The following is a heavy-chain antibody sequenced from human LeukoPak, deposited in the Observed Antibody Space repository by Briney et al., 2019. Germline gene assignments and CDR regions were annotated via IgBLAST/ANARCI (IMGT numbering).Heavy chain of an antibody. CDR3: ARGPRFPYGMDV. CDR2: IIPMFGTA. CDR1: GGTFRSYA. Sequence: ASVKVSCKASGGTFRSYAINWVRQAPGQGLEWMGGIIPMFGTANYAQKFQGRVTITADESTSTAYMELSSLRSEDTAVYYCARGPRFPYGMDVWGQGTTVTVSS. V-gene: IGHV1-69*13. J-gene: IGHJ6*02.